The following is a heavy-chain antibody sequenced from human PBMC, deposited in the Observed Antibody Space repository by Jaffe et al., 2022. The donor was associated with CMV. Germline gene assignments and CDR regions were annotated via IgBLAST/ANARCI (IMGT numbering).Heavy chain of an antibody. CDR1: GFTFSSYW. J-gene: IGHJ3*02. CDR2: INSDGSST. D-gene: IGHD6-13*01. V-gene: IGHV3-74*01. Sequence: EVQLVESGGGLVQPGGSLRLSCAASGFTFSSYWMHWVRQAPGKGLVWVSRINSDGSSTSYADSVKGRFTISRDNAKNTLYLQMNSLRAEDTAVYYCARVGYSSSRNAFDIWGQGTMVTVSS. CDR3: ARVGYSSSRNAFDI.